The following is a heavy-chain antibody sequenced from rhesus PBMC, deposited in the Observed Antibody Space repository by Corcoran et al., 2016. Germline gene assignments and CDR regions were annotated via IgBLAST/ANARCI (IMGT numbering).Heavy chain of an antibody. J-gene: IGHJ6*01. Sequence: QVQLQESGPGLVKPSETLSLTCAVSAGSIFSSNWWTWIRQPPGKGLGGSGNIATRGGSTDYNPSRVGRGMVSRATTKNRLSLNMRSVTAADTAVYFCASLLAGRGLDSWGQGVVVTVSS. D-gene: IGHD6-13*01. CDR3: ASLLAGRGLDS. CDR1: AGSIFSSNW. V-gene: IGHV4-65*02. CDR2: IATRGGST.